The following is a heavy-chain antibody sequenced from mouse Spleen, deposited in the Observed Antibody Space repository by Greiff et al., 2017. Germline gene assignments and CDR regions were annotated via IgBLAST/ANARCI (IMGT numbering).Heavy chain of an antibody. CDR1: GFTFSDYG. CDR3: ARILYGSSLYYAMDY. J-gene: IGHJ4*01. CDR2: ISSGSSTI. Sequence: EVHLVESGGGLVKPGGSLKLSCAASGFTFSDYGMHWVRQAPEKGLEWVAYISSGSSTIYYADTVKGRFTISRDNAKNTLFLQMTSLRSEDTAMYYCARILYGSSLYYAMDYWGQGTSVTVSS. V-gene: IGHV5-17*01. D-gene: IGHD1-1*01.